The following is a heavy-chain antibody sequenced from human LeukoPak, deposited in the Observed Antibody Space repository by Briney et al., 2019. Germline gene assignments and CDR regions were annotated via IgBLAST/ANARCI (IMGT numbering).Heavy chain of an antibody. J-gene: IGHJ4*02. CDR3: ARVATDTAMDHSPFSWP. D-gene: IGHD5-18*01. CDR2: IYYSGST. V-gene: IGHV4-39*07. Sequence: NPSETLSLTRTVSGGSISSSSYYWGWIRQPPGKGLEWIGSIYYSGSTYYNPSLKSRVTISVDTSKNQFSLKLSSVTAADTAVYYCARVATDTAMDHSPFSWPWGQGTLVTVSS. CDR1: GGSISSSSYY.